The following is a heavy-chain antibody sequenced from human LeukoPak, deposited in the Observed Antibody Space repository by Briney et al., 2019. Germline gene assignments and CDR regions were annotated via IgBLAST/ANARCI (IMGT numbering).Heavy chain of an antibody. D-gene: IGHD3-22*01. CDR2: IIPIFGTA. Sequence: GASVKVSCKASGGTFSSYAISWVRQAPGQGLEWMGGIIPIFGTANYAQKFQGRVTITRDKSTSTAYMELSSLRSEDTAVYYCARAYYDSSGYYLPINYWGQGTLVTVSS. V-gene: IGHV1-69*05. CDR3: ARAYYDSSGYYLPINY. CDR1: GGTFSSYA. J-gene: IGHJ4*02.